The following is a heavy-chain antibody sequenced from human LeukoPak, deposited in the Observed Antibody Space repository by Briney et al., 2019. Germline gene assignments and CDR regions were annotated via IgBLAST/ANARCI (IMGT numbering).Heavy chain of an antibody. J-gene: IGHJ4*02. CDR2: ITYI. CDR3: VRGDSSGRYYFDF. Sequence: GGSLRLSCAASGFTFSTYNMNWVRQAPGKGLEWVSSITYISYADSVKGRFTISRDNAKNSLYPQMNSLRVEDTAVYYCVRGDSSGRYYFDFWGQGTLVTVSS. D-gene: IGHD3-22*01. V-gene: IGHV3-21*06. CDR1: GFTFSTYN.